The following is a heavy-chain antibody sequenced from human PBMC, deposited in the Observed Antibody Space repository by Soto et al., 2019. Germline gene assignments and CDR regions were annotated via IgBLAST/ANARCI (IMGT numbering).Heavy chain of an antibody. CDR3: AKDRAALLRTGSLVD. V-gene: IGHV3-23*01. Sequence: EVQLLESGGGLVQPGGSLRLSCAASGFTFSSDAMSWVRQAPGKGLEWVSAISGSGGSTYYADSVKGRFTISRDNSKNTLYLQMNSLRAEDTAVYYCAKDRAALLRTGSLVDWGQGTLVTVSS. D-gene: IGHD1-1*01. CDR2: ISGSGGST. CDR1: GFTFSSDA. J-gene: IGHJ4*02.